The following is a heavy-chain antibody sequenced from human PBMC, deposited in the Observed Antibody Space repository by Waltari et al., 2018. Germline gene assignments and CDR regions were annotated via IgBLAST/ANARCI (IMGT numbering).Heavy chain of an antibody. CDR1: GYTFTDYY. CDR3: ATDLEITMVRGVIITDDY. CDR2: VDPEDGET. V-gene: IGHV1-69-2*01. D-gene: IGHD3-10*01. Sequence: EVQLVQSGAEGKKPGATVKISCKASGYTFTDYYMHWVQQAPGKGLEWMGSVDPEDGETIYAEKFKGRVTITADTSTDTAYMELSSLRSEDTAVYYCATDLEITMVRGVIITDDYWGQGTLVTVSS. J-gene: IGHJ4*02.